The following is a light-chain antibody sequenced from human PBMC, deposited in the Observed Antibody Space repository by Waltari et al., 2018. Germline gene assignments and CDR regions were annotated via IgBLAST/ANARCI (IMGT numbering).Light chain of an antibody. CDR3: QQYVSSPLT. J-gene: IGKJ4*01. Sequence: ELALTQSPGTLSLSPGERATLSCRTSQSVSSTYIAWYQQKPGQTPRLLIYGASNRATGIPDRFSGSGSGTDFTLTISRLEPEDSAVYYCQQYVSSPLTFGGGTKVEIK. CDR2: GAS. CDR1: QSVSSTY. V-gene: IGKV3-20*01.